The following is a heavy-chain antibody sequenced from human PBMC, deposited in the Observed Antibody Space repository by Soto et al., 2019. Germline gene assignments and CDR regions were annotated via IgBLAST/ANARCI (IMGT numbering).Heavy chain of an antibody. J-gene: IGHJ6*02. CDR1: GFTFSSYG. V-gene: IGHV3-30*03. CDR3: ARDFGPPGSRPYGMDV. CDR2: ISYDGSNK. D-gene: IGHD3-10*01. Sequence: PGGSLRLSCAASGFTFSSYGMHWVRQAPGKGLEWVAVISYDGSNKYYADSVKGRFTISRDNAKNSLYLQMNSLRDEDTAVYYCARDFGPPGSRPYGMDVWGQGTTVTVSS.